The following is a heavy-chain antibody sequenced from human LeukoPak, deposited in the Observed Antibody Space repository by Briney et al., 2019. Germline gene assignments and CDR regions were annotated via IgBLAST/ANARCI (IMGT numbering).Heavy chain of an antibody. Sequence: GSLRLSCAASGFTFSSYAMSWVRQVPGKGLEWVSVISGSGDNTYYAESVKGRFTISRDNSKNMLYLQMNSLRAEDTAVYYCAKWKYSNSGIDDYWGQGTLVTVSS. D-gene: IGHD6-6*01. V-gene: IGHV3-23*01. J-gene: IGHJ4*02. CDR3: AKWKYSNSGIDDY. CDR1: GFTFSSYA. CDR2: ISGSGDNT.